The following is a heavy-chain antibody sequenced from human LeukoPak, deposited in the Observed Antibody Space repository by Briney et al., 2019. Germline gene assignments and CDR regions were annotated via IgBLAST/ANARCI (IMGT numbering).Heavy chain of an antibody. CDR2: IYTSGST. Sequence: SETLSLTCTVSGGSISSYYWSWIRQPAGKGLEWIGRIYTSGSTNYNPSLKSRVTMSVDTSKNQFSLKLSSVTAADTAVYYCARDKAAPTSYCSGTSCYYMDVWGKGTTVTVSS. J-gene: IGHJ6*03. V-gene: IGHV4-4*07. D-gene: IGHD2-2*01. CDR3: ARDKAAPTSYCSGTSCYYMDV. CDR1: GGSISSYY.